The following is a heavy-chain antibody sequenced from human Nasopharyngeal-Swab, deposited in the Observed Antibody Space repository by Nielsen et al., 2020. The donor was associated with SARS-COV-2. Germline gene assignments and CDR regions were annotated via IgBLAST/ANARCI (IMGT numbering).Heavy chain of an antibody. CDR2: IDPSDSYT. V-gene: IGHV5-10-1*01. J-gene: IGHJ5*02. CDR3: ARHWSDPCNWFDP. CDR1: GYSFTSYW. Sequence: GESLKISCKGSGYSFTSYWISWVRQMPGKGLEWMGRIDPSDSYTNYSPSFQGHVTISADKSISTAYLQWSSLKASDTAMYYCARHWSDPCNWFDPWGQEPWSPSPQ.